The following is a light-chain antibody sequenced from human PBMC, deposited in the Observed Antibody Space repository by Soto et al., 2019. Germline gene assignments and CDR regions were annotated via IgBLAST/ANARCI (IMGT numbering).Light chain of an antibody. V-gene: IGKV2-30*02. J-gene: IGKJ1*01. Sequence: DVVMTQSPVSLPVTLGQPASISCRSSQSLVHSDGNTYLNWFQQRPGQSPRRLIYKVSNRDSGVPDRFSGSGSSTDFTMKISRVEAEDFGVYYCMQGTHWPKTFGQGTKVEIK. CDR3: MQGTHWPKT. CDR1: QSLVHSDGNTY. CDR2: KVS.